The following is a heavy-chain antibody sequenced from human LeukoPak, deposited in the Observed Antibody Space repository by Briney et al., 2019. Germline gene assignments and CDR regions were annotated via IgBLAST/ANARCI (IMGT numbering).Heavy chain of an antibody. J-gene: IGHJ4*02. CDR3: ASWGATHHSFDY. D-gene: IGHD1-26*01. CDR2: INHSGST. CDR1: GGSFSGYY. Sequence: TSETLSLTCAVYGGSFSGYYWSWIRQPPGKGLEWIGEINHSGSTNYNPSLKSRVTISVDTSKNQFSLKLSSVTAADTAVYYCASWGATHHSFDYWGQGTLVTVSS. V-gene: IGHV4-34*01.